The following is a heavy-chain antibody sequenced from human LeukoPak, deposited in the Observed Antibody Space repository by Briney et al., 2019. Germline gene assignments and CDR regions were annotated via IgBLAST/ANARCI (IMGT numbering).Heavy chain of an antibody. D-gene: IGHD6-6*01. Sequence: GESLTLSCAASGFTFSRHSMNWFRQAPGKGLEWVSSISTSSLYIHYADSLKARFTISRHNAKNSLFLQMDNLRVEDTAVYYCARDESNIRGSTSSFIYWGQGVRVTVSS. CDR2: ISTSSLYI. CDR1: GFTFSRHS. V-gene: IGHV3-21*01. J-gene: IGHJ4*02. CDR3: ARDESNIRGSTSSFIY.